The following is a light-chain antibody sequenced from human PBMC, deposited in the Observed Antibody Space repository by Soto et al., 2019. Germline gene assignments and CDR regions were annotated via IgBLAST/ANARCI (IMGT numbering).Light chain of an antibody. Sequence: DIQMSQSPSSLSASVGDRVTITCQASQNINNYLNWYQQKPGRAPKLLIYDASNLEAGVPSRFRGSGSGTDFTLTISSLEPEDFAVYFCQQRSNWPITFGQGTRLEI. CDR3: QQRSNWPIT. V-gene: IGKV1-33*01. CDR2: DAS. CDR1: QNINNY. J-gene: IGKJ5*01.